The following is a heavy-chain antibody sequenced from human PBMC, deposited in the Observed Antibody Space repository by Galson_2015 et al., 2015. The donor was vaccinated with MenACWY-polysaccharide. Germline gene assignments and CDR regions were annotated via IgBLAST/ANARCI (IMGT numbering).Heavy chain of an antibody. CDR2: IKQDGSEK. CDR3: ARVWGIAADYGMDV. V-gene: IGHV3-7*01. Sequence: SLRLSCAASGFTFSSYWMSWVRQAPGKGLEWVANIKQDGSEKYYVDSVKGRFTISRDNAKNSLYLQMNSLRAEDTAVYYCARVWGIAADYGMDVWGQGTTVTVFS. CDR1: GFTFSSYW. D-gene: IGHD6-13*01. J-gene: IGHJ6*02.